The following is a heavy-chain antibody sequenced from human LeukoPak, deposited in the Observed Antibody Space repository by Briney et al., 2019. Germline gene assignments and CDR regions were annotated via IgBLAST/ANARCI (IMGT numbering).Heavy chain of an antibody. CDR2: MYSGGTT. V-gene: IGHV3-66*01. CDR1: GFTVSSSY. Sequence: GGSLRLSCTGSGFTVSSSYMSWVRQTPGKGLEWVSVMYSGGTTYYADSVKGRFTISRDSSKNTVNLQMNSLRAEDTAVYYCARGRGPYSSSWYNWFDPWGQGTLVTVSS. J-gene: IGHJ5*02. CDR3: ARGRGPYSSSWYNWFDP. D-gene: IGHD6-13*01.